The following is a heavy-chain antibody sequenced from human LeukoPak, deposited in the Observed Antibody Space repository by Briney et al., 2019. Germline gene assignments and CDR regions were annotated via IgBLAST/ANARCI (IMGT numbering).Heavy chain of an antibody. CDR1: GLSFSNSW. Sequence: PGGSLRLSCVASGLSFSNSWMHWVRQAPGRGLVWVSRIDRDGGSETYADSVKGRFAISRDNAKNTLYLQMNSLRAEDTAVYYCAKTFHDYVWGSLDAFHIWGQGTMVTVSS. CDR2: IDRDGGSE. J-gene: IGHJ3*02. D-gene: IGHD3-16*01. CDR3: AKTFHDYVWGSLDAFHI. V-gene: IGHV3-74*01.